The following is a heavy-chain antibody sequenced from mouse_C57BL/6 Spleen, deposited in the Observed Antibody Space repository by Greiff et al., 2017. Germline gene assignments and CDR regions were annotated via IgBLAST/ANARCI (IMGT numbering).Heavy chain of an antibody. CDR2: IYPGSGST. CDR3: ARRSYYFDC. Sequence: VQLQQPGAELVKPGASVKMSCKASGYTFTSYWITWVKQRPGQGLEWIGDIYPGSGSTNYNEKFKSKATLTVDTSSSTAYMQLNSLTSEYAAVYYCARRSYYFDCWGPGTTLTVSS. D-gene: IGHD3-1*01. V-gene: IGHV1-55*01. J-gene: IGHJ2*01. CDR1: GYTFTSYW.